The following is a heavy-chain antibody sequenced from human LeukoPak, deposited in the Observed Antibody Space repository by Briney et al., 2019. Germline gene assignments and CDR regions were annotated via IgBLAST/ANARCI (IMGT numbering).Heavy chain of an antibody. J-gene: IGHJ5*02. CDR2: IIPIFGTA. CDR3: ARDRTTGTSGVWFDP. D-gene: IGHD1-1*01. CDR1: GGTFSSYA. Sequence: GSSVKVSCKASGGTFSSYAISWVRQAPVQGVEWMGRIIPIFGTANYAQKFQGRVTITTHESTSTAYMELSSLRSEDTAVHYCARDRTTGTSGVWFDPWGQGTLVTVSS. V-gene: IGHV1-69*05.